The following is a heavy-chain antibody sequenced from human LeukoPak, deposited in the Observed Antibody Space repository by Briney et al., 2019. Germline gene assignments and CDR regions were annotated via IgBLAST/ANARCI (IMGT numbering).Heavy chain of an antibody. J-gene: IGHJ4*02. CDR2: INHSGST. D-gene: IGHD6-13*01. V-gene: IGHV4-34*01. CDR3: ARSRGMPGIAAAGKSHSRVDFDY. Sequence: ASETLSLTCAVYGGSFSGYYWSWIRQPPGKGLEWIGEINHSGSTNYNPSLKSRVTISVDTSKNQFSLKLSSVTAADTAVYYCARSRGMPGIAAAGKSHSRVDFDYWGQGTLVTVSS. CDR1: GGSFSGYY.